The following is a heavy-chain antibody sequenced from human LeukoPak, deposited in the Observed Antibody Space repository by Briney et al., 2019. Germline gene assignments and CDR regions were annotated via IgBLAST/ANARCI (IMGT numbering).Heavy chain of an antibody. CDR2: INHSGST. Sequence: SETLSLTCAVYGGFFSGYYWSWIRQPPGKGLEWIGEINHSGSTNYNPSLKSRVTISVDTSKNQFSLKLSSVTAADTAVYYCARGPVSYYYDSRGAFDIWGQGTMVTVSS. CDR1: GGFFSGYY. J-gene: IGHJ3*02. V-gene: IGHV4-34*01. D-gene: IGHD3-22*01. CDR3: ARGPVSYYYDSRGAFDI.